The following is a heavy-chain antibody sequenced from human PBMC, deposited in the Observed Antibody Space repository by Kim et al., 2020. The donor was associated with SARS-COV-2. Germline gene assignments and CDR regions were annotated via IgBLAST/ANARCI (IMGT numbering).Heavy chain of an antibody. CDR3: AKGSSGWPTEDAFDI. CDR1: GFTFDDYA. Sequence: GGSLRLSCAASGFTFDDYAMHWVRQAPGKGLEWVSGISWNSGSIGYADSVKGRFTISRDNAKRSLYLQMNSLRAEDTALYYCAKGSSGWPTEDAFDIWGQGTMVTVSS. V-gene: IGHV3-9*01. CDR2: ISWNSGSI. D-gene: IGHD6-19*01. J-gene: IGHJ3*02.